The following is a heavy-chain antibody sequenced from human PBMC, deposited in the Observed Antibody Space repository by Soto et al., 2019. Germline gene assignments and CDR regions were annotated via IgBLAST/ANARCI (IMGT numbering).Heavy chain of an antibody. Sequence: GGSLRLSCAASGFIFSSYAMAWVRQAPGKGLEWVSEISGSGGTTYYADSVQGRFAISRDNSNKTLYLQMNSLRAEDTAVYNCAKEPVGPDWYFDLWGRGTLVTVSS. CDR1: GFIFSSYA. CDR3: AKEPVGPDWYFDL. CDR2: ISGSGGTT. V-gene: IGHV3-23*01. J-gene: IGHJ2*01.